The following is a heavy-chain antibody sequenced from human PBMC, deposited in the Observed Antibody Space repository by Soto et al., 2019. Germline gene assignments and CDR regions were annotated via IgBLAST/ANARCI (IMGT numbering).Heavy chain of an antibody. CDR1: GGSISGSSYY. D-gene: IGHD4-17*01. Sequence: SETLSLTCTVSGGSISGSSYYWGWIRQPPGKGLECIGSVHYSGSTDYNPSLKSRVTISVDTSKNQFSRKLTSVTAADTAVYFCXSFSGATYGDYGGGINYWGQGTLVTVSS. J-gene: IGHJ4*02. CDR3: XSFSGATYGDYGGGINY. CDR2: VHYSGST. V-gene: IGHV4-39*01.